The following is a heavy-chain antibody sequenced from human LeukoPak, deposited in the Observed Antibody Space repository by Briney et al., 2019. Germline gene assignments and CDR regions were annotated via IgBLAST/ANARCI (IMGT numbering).Heavy chain of an antibody. Sequence: PGGSLRLSCAASGFNFGDYAMSWVRQAPGKGLEWVAHIKEGGRGTFYVDCVKGRFTGSRDDARNKVYLQMNSLRAEDTAVYYCARWRGAQSEFVVWGQGTLVTVSS. CDR1: GFNFGDYA. CDR2: IKEGGRGT. CDR3: ARWRGAQSEFVV. V-gene: IGHV3-7*01. D-gene: IGHD3-3*01. J-gene: IGHJ4*02.